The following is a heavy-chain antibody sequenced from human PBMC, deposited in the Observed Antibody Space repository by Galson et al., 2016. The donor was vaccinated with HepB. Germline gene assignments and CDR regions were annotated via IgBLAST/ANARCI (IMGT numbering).Heavy chain of an antibody. CDR1: SGSLSGYY. CDR2: VNHTGRS. V-gene: IGHV4-34*01. D-gene: IGHD6-13*01. Sequence: SETLSLTCAVSSGSLSGYYWSWIRQPPGKGLEWIGEVNHTGRSRYNPSLKSRITISVDTSKKQYSLRLSSVTAADTAVYYCARMFSSSWYGGSDYWGQGTVVTVSS. J-gene: IGHJ4*02. CDR3: ARMFSSSWYGGSDY.